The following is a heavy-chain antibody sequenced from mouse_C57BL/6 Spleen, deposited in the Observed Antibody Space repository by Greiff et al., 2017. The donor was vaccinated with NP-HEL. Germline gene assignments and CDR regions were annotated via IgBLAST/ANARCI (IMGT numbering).Heavy chain of an antibody. CDR2: IDPETGGT. V-gene: IGHV1-15*01. J-gene: IGHJ1*03. Sequence: VQLQQSGAELVRPGASVTLSCKASGYTFTDYEMHWVKQTPVHGLEWIGAIDPETGGTAYNQKFKGKATLTVDTSSSTAYMQLSSLTSEDSAVYYCARRGDSNYGYWYFDVWGTGTTVTVSS. D-gene: IGHD2-5*01. CDR1: GYTFTDYE. CDR3: ARRGDSNYGYWYFDV.